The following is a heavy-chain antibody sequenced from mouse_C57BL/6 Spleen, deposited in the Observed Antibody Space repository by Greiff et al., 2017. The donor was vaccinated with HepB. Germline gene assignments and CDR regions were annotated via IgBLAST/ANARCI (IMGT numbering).Heavy chain of an antibody. CDR2: ISSGSSTI. CDR1: GFTFSDYG. V-gene: IGHV5-17*01. CDR3: AGPWDERGYYFDD. D-gene: IGHD4-1*01. J-gene: IGHJ2*01. Sequence: EVKVVESGGGLVKPGGSLKLSCAASGFTFSDYGMHWVRQAPEKGLEWVAYISSGSSTIYYADTVKGRFTIYRDNAKNTLFLQMTSLRSEDTAMYYGAGPWDERGYYFDDWGQGTTLTVSS.